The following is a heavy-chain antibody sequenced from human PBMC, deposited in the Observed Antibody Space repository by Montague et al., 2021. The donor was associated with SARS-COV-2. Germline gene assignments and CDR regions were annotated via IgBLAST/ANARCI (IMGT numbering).Heavy chain of an antibody. J-gene: IGHJ6*02. CDR1: GGSFSGYY. CDR3: ARGSWHIVVVTAIRDGYYGMDV. CDR2: INHSGST. Sequence: SETLSLTCVIYGGSFSGYYWSWIRQPPGKGLEWIGEINHSGSTNYNPSLKSRVTISVDTSKNQFSLKLSSVAAADTAVYYCARGSWHIVVVTAIRDGYYGMDVWGQGTTVTVSS. V-gene: IGHV4-34*01. D-gene: IGHD2-21*02.